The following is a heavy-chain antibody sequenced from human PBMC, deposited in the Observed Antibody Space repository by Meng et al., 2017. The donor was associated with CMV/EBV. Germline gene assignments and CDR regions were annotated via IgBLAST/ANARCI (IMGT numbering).Heavy chain of an antibody. V-gene: IGHV4-59*01. D-gene: IGHD2-2*01. CDR2: IYYSGST. J-gene: IGHJ4*02. CDR3: ARVVGDVVVPAATQYYFDY. CDR1: GGSISSYY. Sequence: GSLRLSCTVSGGSISSYYWSWIRQPPGKGLGWIGYIYYSGSTNYNPSLKSRVTISVDTSKNQFSLKLSSVTAADTAVYYCARVVGDVVVPAATQYYFDYWGQGTLVTVSS.